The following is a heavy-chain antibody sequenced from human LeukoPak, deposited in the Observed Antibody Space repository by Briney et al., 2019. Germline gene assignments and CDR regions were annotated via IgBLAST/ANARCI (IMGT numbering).Heavy chain of an antibody. CDR2: LSGSGDGT. J-gene: IGHJ4*02. CDR1: GFTFSTYA. CDR3: AKGGPQLYYDSSGYYFLDY. V-gene: IGHV3-23*01. Sequence: GGSLRLSCAASGFTFSTYAMSWVRQAPGKGLEWVSALSGSGDGTYHAESVKGRFTMSRDNSKNMLYLQMNSLRAEDTAVYYCAKGGPQLYYDSSGYYFLDYWGQGTLVTVSS. D-gene: IGHD3-22*01.